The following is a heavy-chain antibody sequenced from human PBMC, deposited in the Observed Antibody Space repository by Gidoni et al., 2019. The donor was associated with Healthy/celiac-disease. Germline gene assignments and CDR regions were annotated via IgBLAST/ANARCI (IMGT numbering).Heavy chain of an antibody. V-gene: IGHV4-59*01. D-gene: IGHD5-12*01. Sequence: QVQLQASGPGLVKPSETLSLTCTVSGGSISSYYWSWIRQPPGKGLEWIGYIYYSGSTNYNPSLKSRVTISVDTSKNQFSLKLSSVTAADTAVYYCARGRGYNPADAFDIWGQGTMVTVSS. CDR3: ARGRGYNPADAFDI. CDR2: IYYSGST. CDR1: GGSISSYY. J-gene: IGHJ3*02.